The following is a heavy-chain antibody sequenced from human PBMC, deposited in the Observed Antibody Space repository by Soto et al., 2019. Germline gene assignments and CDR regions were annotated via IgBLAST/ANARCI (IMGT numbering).Heavy chain of an antibody. V-gene: IGHV3-21*01. CDR3: ARASKDIVVVPAQDAFDI. CDR1: GFTFSSYS. CDR2: ISSSSSYI. D-gene: IGHD2-2*01. J-gene: IGHJ3*02. Sequence: EVQLVESGGGLVKPGGSLRLSCAASGFTFSSYSMNWVRQAPGKGLEWVSSISSSSSYIYYADSVKGRFTISRDNAKNSLYLQMNSVRAEDTAVYYCARASKDIVVVPAQDAFDIWGQGTMVTVSS.